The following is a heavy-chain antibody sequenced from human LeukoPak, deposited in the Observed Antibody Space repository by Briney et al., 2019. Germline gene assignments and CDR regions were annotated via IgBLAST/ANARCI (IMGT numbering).Heavy chain of an antibody. CDR1: GVSFSGYY. CDR2: INHSGST. CDR3: ARGLDYVPFDP. J-gene: IGHJ5*02. Sequence: SETLSLTCAAYGVSFSGYYWSWLRQPPGKGLEWIGEINHSGSTNYNPSLKSRVTISVDTSKNQFFLKLSSVTAADTAVYYCARGLDYVPFDPWGQGTLVTVSS. D-gene: IGHD4-17*01. V-gene: IGHV4-34*01.